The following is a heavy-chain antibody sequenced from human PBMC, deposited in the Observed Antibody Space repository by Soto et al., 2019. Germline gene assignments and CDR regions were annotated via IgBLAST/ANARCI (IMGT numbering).Heavy chain of an antibody. CDR2: INHSGST. D-gene: IGHD3-10*01. CDR1: GGSFSGYY. V-gene: IGHV4-34*01. CDR3: ARGLTMVRGRIDP. Sequence: SETLSLTCAVYGGSFSGYYWSWIRQPPGKGLEWIGEINHSGSTNYNPSLKSRVTISVDTSKNQFSLKLSSVTAADTAVYYCARGLTMVRGRIDPWGQGTLVTVSS. J-gene: IGHJ5*02.